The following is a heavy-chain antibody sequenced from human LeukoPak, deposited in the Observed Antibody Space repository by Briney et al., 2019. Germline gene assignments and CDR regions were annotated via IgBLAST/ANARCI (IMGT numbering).Heavy chain of an antibody. D-gene: IGHD1-14*01. V-gene: IGHV3-64D*09. Sequence: PGGSLRLSCSASGFTFSSYAMHWVRQAPGKGLEYVSAISSNGGSTYYADSVKGRFTISRDNSKNTLYLQMSSLRAEDTAVYYCVKPQPGGGFHYWGQGTLVTISS. CDR3: VKPQPGGGFHY. CDR1: GFTFSSYA. J-gene: IGHJ4*02. CDR2: ISSNGGST.